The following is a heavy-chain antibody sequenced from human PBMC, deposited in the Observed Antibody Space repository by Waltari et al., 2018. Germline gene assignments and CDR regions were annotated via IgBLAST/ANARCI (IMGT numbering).Heavy chain of an antibody. CDR1: GGTFSSYA. CDR3: ARDGGDATMGY. Sequence: QVQLVQSGAEVKKPGSSVKVSCKASGGTFSSYAISWVRQAPGQGLEWMGGSSPILGIANYAQKVQGRVTITADKSTGTAYMELSSLRSEDTAVYYCARDGGDATMGYWGQGTLVTVSS. D-gene: IGHD2-21*02. V-gene: IGHV1-69*04. J-gene: IGHJ4*02. CDR2: SSPILGIA.